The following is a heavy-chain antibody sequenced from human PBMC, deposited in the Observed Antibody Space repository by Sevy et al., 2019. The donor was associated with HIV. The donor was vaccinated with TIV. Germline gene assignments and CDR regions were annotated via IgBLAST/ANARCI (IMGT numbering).Heavy chain of an antibody. V-gene: IGHV3-23*01. D-gene: IGHD3-10*01. CDR1: GFTFSSYA. Sequence: GGSLRLSCAASGFTFSSYAMSWVRQAPGKGLEWVSAISGSGGSTYYADSVKGRFTISIDNSKKTLYLQMNSLRAEDTTVYYCAKEWLYGSGSYYNEVDYWGQGTLVTVSS. CDR3: AKEWLYGSGSYYNEVDY. CDR2: ISGSGGST. J-gene: IGHJ4*02.